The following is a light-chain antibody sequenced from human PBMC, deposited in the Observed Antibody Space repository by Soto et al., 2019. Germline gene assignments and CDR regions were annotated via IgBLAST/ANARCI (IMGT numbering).Light chain of an antibody. V-gene: IGKV1-9*01. Sequence: DIPVTQSPSFMSASVGDRVTITCRASQGISRDLAWYQQKPGKAPNLLIYDASTLQSGVPSRFSASGSGTEFTLTISSLQSEDFALYYCQQYNIWPPWTFGQGTKVDI. CDR2: DAS. CDR1: QGISRD. J-gene: IGKJ1*01. CDR3: QQYNIWPPWT.